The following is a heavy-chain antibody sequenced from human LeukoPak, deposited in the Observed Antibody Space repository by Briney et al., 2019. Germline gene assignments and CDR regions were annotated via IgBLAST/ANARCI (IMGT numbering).Heavy chain of an antibody. J-gene: IGHJ4*02. CDR3: ARDYYDSSGYYSFDY. D-gene: IGHD3-22*01. CDR2: IYYSGST. V-gene: IGHV4-39*07. Sequence: PSETLSLTCTVSGGSISSSSYYWGWIRQPPGKGLGWIGSIYYSGSTYYNPSLKSRVTISVDTSKNQFSLKLSSVTAADTAVYYCARDYYDSSGYYSFDYWGQGTLVTVSS. CDR1: GGSISSSSYY.